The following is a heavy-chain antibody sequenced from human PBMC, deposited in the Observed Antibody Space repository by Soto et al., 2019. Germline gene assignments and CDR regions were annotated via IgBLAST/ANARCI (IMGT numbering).Heavy chain of an antibody. V-gene: IGHV4-34*01. J-gene: IGHJ6*03. CDR3: ARGRRITMVRGVRNYYYMDV. CDR1: GGSFSGYY. Sequence: QVQLQQWGAGPLKPSETLSLTCAVYGGSFSGYYWSWIRQPPGKGLEWIGEINHSGSTNYNPSLKSRVTISVDTSKNQFSLKLSSVTAADTAVYYCARGRRITMVRGVRNYYYMDVWGKGTTVTVSS. CDR2: INHSGST. D-gene: IGHD3-10*01.